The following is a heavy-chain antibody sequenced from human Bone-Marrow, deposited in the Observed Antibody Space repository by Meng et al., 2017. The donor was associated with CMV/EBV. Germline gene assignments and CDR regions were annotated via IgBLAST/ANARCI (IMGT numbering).Heavy chain of an antibody. Sequence: SVKVSCKASGGTFSSYAISWVRQAPGQGLEWMGGIIPIFGTANYAQKFQGRVTITTDESTSTAYMELSSLRSEDTAVYYCARTPSRIRGDAFDIWGQGTMVTVSS. D-gene: IGHD2/OR15-2a*01. V-gene: IGHV1-69*05. CDR2: IIPIFGTA. J-gene: IGHJ3*02. CDR1: GGTFSSYA. CDR3: ARTPSRIRGDAFDI.